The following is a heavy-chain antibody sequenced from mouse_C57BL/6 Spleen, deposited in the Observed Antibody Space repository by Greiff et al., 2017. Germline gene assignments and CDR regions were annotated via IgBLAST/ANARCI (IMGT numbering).Heavy chain of an antibody. CDR1: GYTFTSYW. J-gene: IGHJ2*01. Sequence: QVQLKQPGAELVKPGASVKVSCKASGYTFTSYWMHWVKQRPGQGLEWIGRIHPSDSDTNYNQKFKGKATLTVDKSSSTAYMQLSSLTSEDSAVYYCAIEGTTVVVPFDYWGQGTTLTVSS. CDR3: AIEGTTVVVPFDY. V-gene: IGHV1-74*01. CDR2: IHPSDSDT. D-gene: IGHD1-1*01.